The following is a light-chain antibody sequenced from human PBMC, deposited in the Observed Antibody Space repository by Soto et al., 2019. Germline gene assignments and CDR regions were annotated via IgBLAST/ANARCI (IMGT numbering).Light chain of an antibody. CDR2: GAS. V-gene: IGKV3-15*01. CDR1: QSVSSN. CDR3: QQYHDWPYT. Sequence: EIVMTQSPGTLSVSPGERATLSCRASQSVSSNLAWYQQKPGQAPRLLFYGASTRATGIPARFSGSGSGTEFTLTISSLQSDDFGVYYCQQYHDWPYTFGPGTKMDIK. J-gene: IGKJ3*01.